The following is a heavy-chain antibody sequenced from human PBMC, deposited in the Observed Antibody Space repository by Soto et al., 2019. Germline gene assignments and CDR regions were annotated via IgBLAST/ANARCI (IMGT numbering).Heavy chain of an antibody. V-gene: IGHV3-74*01. Sequence: GGSLRLSCAASGFTFSSYWMHWVRQAPGKGLVWVARMNSDGSTTNYADSVKGRFTISRDNAGNTLFLQMSSLRADDTAVYYCARLSGDHSAFFSYGMDAWGQGTTVTVSS. D-gene: IGHD2-21*01. CDR3: ARLSGDHSAFFSYGMDA. CDR2: MNSDGSTT. J-gene: IGHJ6*02. CDR1: GFTFSSYW.